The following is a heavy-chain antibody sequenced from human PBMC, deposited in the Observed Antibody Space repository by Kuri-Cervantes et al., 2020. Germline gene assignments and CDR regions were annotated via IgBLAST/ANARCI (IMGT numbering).Heavy chain of an antibody. CDR1: GFTFDAYA. Sequence: GGSLRLSCAASGFTFDAYAMHWVRQVPGRGLEWVSGISWNSGTIGYADSVKGRFTISRDNAKNSLYLQMNSLRAEDTALYYCAKDLSSNCYGYFDLWGRGTLVTVSS. CDR3: AKDLSSNCYGYFDL. CDR2: ISWNSGTI. J-gene: IGHJ2*01. D-gene: IGHD6-13*01. V-gene: IGHV3-9*01.